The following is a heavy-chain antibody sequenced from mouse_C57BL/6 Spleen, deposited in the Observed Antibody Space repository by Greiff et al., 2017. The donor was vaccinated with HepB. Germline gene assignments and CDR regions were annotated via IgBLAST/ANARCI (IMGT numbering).Heavy chain of an antibody. CDR1: GFNIKDYY. Sequence: VQLKESGAELVKPGASVKLSCTASGFNIKDYYMHWVKQRTEQGLEWIGRIDPEDGETKYAPKFQGKATITADTSSNTAYLQLSSLTSEDTAVYYCARSYGSKSDAMDYWGQGTSVTVSS. D-gene: IGHD1-1*01. V-gene: IGHV14-2*01. J-gene: IGHJ4*01. CDR2: IDPEDGET. CDR3: ARSYGSKSDAMDY.